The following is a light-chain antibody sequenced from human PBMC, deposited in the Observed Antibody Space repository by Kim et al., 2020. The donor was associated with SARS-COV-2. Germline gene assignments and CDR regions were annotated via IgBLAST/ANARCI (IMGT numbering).Light chain of an antibody. Sequence: ALGQTAQNTCQGDGVSCYYAARDQPKPRQVPILVNYGKNNRPSGIPVRVSGSSSGNTASLTITGTQAGNDADYCCNSRDGNNNVVFGGGTQLTVL. CDR3: NSRDGNNNVV. CDR2: GKN. V-gene: IGLV3-19*01. CDR1: GVSCYY. J-gene: IGLJ2*01.